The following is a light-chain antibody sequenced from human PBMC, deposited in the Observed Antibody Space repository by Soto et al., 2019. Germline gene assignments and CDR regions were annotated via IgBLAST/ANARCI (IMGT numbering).Light chain of an antibody. Sequence: QSALTQPRSVSGSPGQSVTISYTGTRSDVGGYDYVSWYQQYPGKATKLMIYDVIKRPSGVPDRFSGSKSGNTASLTISGLQAEDEADYYCCSYAGSYNVVFGGGTKLTVL. J-gene: IGLJ2*01. CDR2: DVI. V-gene: IGLV2-11*01. CDR1: RSDVGGYDY. CDR3: CSYAGSYNVV.